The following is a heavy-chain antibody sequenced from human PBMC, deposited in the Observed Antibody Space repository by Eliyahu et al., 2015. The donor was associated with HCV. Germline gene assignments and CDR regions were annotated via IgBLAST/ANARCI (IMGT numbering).Heavy chain of an antibody. J-gene: IGHJ4*02. Sequence: QMQLVQSGPEVKKPGTSVKVSCKASGFTFTSSAMQWVRQARGQRLEWMGWIVVGSGSTNYAQKFQERVTITRDMSTSTAYMELSSLRSEDTAVYYCAAVLSYYYDSSGYYSDYWGQGTLVTVSS. CDR1: GFTFTSSA. CDR3: AAVLSYYYDSSGYYSDY. CDR2: IVVGSGST. D-gene: IGHD3-22*01. V-gene: IGHV1-58*02.